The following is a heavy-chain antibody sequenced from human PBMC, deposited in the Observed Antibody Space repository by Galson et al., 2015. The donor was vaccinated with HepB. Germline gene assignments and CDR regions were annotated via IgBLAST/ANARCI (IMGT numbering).Heavy chain of an antibody. Sequence: SLRLSCAASGFTFSSYGMHWVRQAPGKGLEWVAVIWYDGSNKYYADSVKGRFTISRDNSKNTLYLQMNSLRAEDTAVYYCARGVRPYYYYMDVWGKGTTVTVSS. CDR3: ARGVRPYYYYMDV. V-gene: IGHV3-33*01. CDR2: IWYDGSNK. CDR1: GFTFSSYG. J-gene: IGHJ6*03.